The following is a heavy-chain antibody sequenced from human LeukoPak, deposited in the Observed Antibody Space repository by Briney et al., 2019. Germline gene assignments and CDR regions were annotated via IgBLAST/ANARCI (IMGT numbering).Heavy chain of an antibody. Sequence: GGSLRLSCAASGFTFSDYSMNWVRQAPGKEREWGSSISSTSSYIYYADSVKGRFTISRDNAENSLYLQMTSLSVEDTAVYYCARGGRRWGQGTLVTVSS. J-gene: IGHJ4*02. D-gene: IGHD6-25*01. CDR3: ARGGRR. CDR2: ISSTSSYI. V-gene: IGHV3-21*01. CDR1: GFTFSDYS.